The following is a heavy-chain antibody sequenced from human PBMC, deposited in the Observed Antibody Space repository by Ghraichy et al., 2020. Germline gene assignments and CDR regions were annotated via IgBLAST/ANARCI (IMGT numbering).Heavy chain of an antibody. CDR2: IYYSGST. V-gene: IGHV4-31*03. D-gene: IGHD2-8*01. Sequence: SETLSLTCTVSGGSISSGGYYWSWIRQHPGKGLEWIGYIYYSGSTYYNPSLKSRVTISVDTSKNQFSLKLSSVTAADTAVYYCAREGGEYCTNGVCSLRNAGVGDWGQGTLVTVSS. J-gene: IGHJ4*02. CDR1: GGSISSGGYY. CDR3: AREGGEYCTNGVCSLRNAGVGD.